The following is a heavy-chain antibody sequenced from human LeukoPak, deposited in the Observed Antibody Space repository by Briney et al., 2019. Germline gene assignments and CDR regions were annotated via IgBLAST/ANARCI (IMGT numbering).Heavy chain of an antibody. J-gene: IGHJ4*02. V-gene: IGHV1-18*01. Sequence: ASVKVSCKASGYTFTSYDFTWVRQAPGQGLEWMGWISAYHSHTKYAQKLQGRVTMTTDTSTSTAYMELRSLRSDDTAVYYCARVRTTLLDNWGQGTLVTVSS. CDR2: ISAYHSHT. CDR3: ARVRTTLLDN. CDR1: GYTFTSYD. D-gene: IGHD2/OR15-2a*01.